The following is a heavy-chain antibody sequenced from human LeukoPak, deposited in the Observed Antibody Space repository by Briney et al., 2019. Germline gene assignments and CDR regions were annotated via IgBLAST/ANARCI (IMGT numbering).Heavy chain of an antibody. CDR3: ARDWYEDY. J-gene: IGHJ4*02. CDR1: GFIFSSYA. V-gene: IGHV3-23*01. CDR2: ISSSVGST. D-gene: IGHD6-13*01. Sequence: GGSLRLSCAASGFIFSSYAMTWVRQAPGKGLEWVSAISSSVGSTYYADTVKGRFTISRDNSKNTLYLQINSLRAEDTAVYYCARDWYEDYWGQGTLVTVS.